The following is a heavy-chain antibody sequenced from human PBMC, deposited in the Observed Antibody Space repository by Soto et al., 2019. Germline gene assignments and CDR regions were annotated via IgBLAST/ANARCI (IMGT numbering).Heavy chain of an antibody. CDR2: ISAYNGIT. J-gene: IGHJ5*02. Sequence: ASVKVSCKASGYTFTSYGISWVRQAPGQGLEWMGWISAYNGITNYAQKLQGRVTMTTDTSTSTAYMELRSLRSDDTAVYYCARELYCSSTSCYGFSWFDPWGQEPWSPSPQ. CDR1: GYTFTSYG. V-gene: IGHV1-18*01. CDR3: ARELYCSSTSCYGFSWFDP. D-gene: IGHD2-2*01.